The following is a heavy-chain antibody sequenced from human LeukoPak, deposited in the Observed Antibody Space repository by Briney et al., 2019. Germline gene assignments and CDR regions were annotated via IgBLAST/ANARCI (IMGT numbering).Heavy chain of an antibody. V-gene: IGHV3-48*04. CDR2: ISSSGSTI. Sequence: PGGSLRLSCAASGFTFSSYWMHWVRQAPGKGLEWVSYISSSGSTIYYADSVKGRFTISRDNAKNSLYLQMNSLRAEDTAVYYCARDRYSGSYPLDYWGQGTLVTVSS. J-gene: IGHJ4*02. CDR1: GFTFSSYW. CDR3: ARDRYSGSYPLDY. D-gene: IGHD1-26*01.